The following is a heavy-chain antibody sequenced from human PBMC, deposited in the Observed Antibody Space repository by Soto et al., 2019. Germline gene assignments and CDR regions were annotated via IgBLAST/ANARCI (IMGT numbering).Heavy chain of an antibody. CDR1: GGSFSGYY. J-gene: IGHJ4*02. CDR3: AGVVAAAGWEDY. D-gene: IGHD6-13*01. Sequence: SETLSLTCAVYGGSFSGYYWSWIRQPPGKGLEWIGEINHSGSTNYNPSLKSRVTISVDTSKNQFSLKLSSVTAADTAVYYCAGVVAAAGWEDYWGQGTLVTAPQ. V-gene: IGHV4-34*01. CDR2: INHSGST.